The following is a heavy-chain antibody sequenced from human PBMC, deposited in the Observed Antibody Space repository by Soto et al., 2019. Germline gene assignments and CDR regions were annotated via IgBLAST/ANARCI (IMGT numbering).Heavy chain of an antibody. Sequence: ASVKVACKVSGYTLTELSMHWVRQAPGKGLEWMGGFDPEDGETIYAQKFQGRVIMTEDTSTDTAYMEVSSLRSEDTAVYYCATSRLERRHGGYYFHYCGQGTLVTVSS. J-gene: IGHJ4*02. CDR1: GYTLTELS. CDR3: ATSRLERRHGGYYFHY. V-gene: IGHV1-24*01. D-gene: IGHD1-1*01. CDR2: FDPEDGET.